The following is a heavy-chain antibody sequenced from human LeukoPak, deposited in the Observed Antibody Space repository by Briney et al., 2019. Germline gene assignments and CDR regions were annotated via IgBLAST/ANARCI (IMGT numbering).Heavy chain of an antibody. CDR3: AREGVGATKRGAFDY. CDR2: IIPIFGTA. V-gene: IGHV1-69*13. CDR1: GGTFSSYA. Sequence: SVKVSCKASGGTFSSYAISWVRQAPGQGLEWMGGIIPIFGTANYAQKFQGRVTITADESTSTAYMELSSLRFEDTAVYYCAREGVGATKRGAFDYWGQGTLVTVSS. J-gene: IGHJ4*02. D-gene: IGHD1-26*01.